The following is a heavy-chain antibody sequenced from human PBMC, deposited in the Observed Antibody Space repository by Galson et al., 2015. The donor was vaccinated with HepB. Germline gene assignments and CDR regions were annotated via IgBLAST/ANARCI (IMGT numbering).Heavy chain of an antibody. CDR1: GFTFSSYG. CDR3: AKDARFSFDY. D-gene: IGHD3-16*01. J-gene: IGHJ4*02. CDR2: ISYDGSNK. Sequence: SLRLSCAASGFTFSSYGMHWVRQAPGKGLEWVAVISYDGSNKYYADSVKGRFTISRDNSKNTLYLQTNSLRAEDTAVYYSAKDARFSFDYWGQGTLVTVSS. V-gene: IGHV3-30*18.